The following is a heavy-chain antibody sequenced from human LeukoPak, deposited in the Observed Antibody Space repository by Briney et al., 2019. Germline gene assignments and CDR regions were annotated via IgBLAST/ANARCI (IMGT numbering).Heavy chain of an antibody. CDR3: TRREPGYYYDSSGGGLDY. V-gene: IGHV3-49*03. Sequence: GGSLRLSRTASGFTFGDYAMSWFRQAPGKGLEWVGFIRSKAYGGTTEYAASVKGRFTISRDDSKSIAYLQMNSLKTEDTAVYYCTRREPGYYYDSSGGGLDYWGQGTLVTVSS. CDR2: IRSKAYGGTT. CDR1: GFTFGDYA. D-gene: IGHD3-22*01. J-gene: IGHJ4*02.